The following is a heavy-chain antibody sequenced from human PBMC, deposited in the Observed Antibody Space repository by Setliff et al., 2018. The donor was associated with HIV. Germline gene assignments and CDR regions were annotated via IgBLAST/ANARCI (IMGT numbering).Heavy chain of an antibody. CDR1: GFTFSSYA. CDR2: ISGSGGST. V-gene: IGHV3-23*01. Sequence: LRLSCAASGFTFSSYAMSWVRQAPGKGLEWVSAISGSGGSTYYADSVKGRFTISRDNSKNTLYLQMNSLRAEDTAVYYCAKDSGWDCSSTSCYAPIDYWGQGTLVTVSS. CDR3: AKDSGWDCSSTSCYAPIDY. D-gene: IGHD2-2*01. J-gene: IGHJ4*02.